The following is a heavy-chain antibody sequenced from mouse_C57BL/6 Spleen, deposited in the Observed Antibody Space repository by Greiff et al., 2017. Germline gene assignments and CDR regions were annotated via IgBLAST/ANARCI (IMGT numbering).Heavy chain of an antibody. V-gene: IGHV1-7*01. D-gene: IGHD3-2*02. CDR2: INPSSGYT. Sequence: VQLQQSGAELAKPGASVKLSCTASGYTLTSYWMHWVKQRPGQGLEWIGYINPSSGYTKYNQKFKDKATLTADKSSSTAYMQLSSLTYEDSAVYYCARDAQGYAMDYWGQGTSVTVSS. CDR1: GYTLTSYW. J-gene: IGHJ4*01. CDR3: ARDAQGYAMDY.